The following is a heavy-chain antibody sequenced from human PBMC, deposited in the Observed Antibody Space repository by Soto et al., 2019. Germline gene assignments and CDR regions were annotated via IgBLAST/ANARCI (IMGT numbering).Heavy chain of an antibody. V-gene: IGHV3-21*01. J-gene: IGHJ4*02. Sequence: EVQLVESGGGLVKPGGSLRLSCAASGFTSSSYSMNWVRQAPGKGLEWVSSISSSSSYIYYADSVKGRFTISRDNAKNSLYLQMNSLRAEDTAVYYCARVGYGGNSGVSDYWGQGTLVTVSS. D-gene: IGHD4-17*01. CDR3: ARVGYGGNSGVSDY. CDR2: ISSSSSYI. CDR1: GFTSSSYS.